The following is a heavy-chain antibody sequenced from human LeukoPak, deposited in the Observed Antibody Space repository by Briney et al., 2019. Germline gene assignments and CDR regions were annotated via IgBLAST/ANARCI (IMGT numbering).Heavy chain of an antibody. D-gene: IGHD6-13*01. V-gene: IGHV4-38-2*02. CDR3: AIEQQLARGHY. J-gene: IGHJ4*02. CDR1: GYSISSGYY. CDR2: IYHSGST. Sequence: SETLSLTCTVSGYSISSGYYRGWIRQPPGKGLEWIGSIYHSGSTYYNPSLKSRVTISVDTSKNQFSLKLSSVTAADTAVYYCAIEQQLARGHYWGQGTLVTVSS.